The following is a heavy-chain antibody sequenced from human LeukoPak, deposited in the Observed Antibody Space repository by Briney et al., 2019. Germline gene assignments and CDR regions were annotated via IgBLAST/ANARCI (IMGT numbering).Heavy chain of an antibody. J-gene: IGHJ3*02. CDR3: ASELGYCSSTSCPWRAFDI. V-gene: IGHV3-21*01. Sequence: GGSLRFSCAASGFTFSSYSMNWLRQAPGQGLEWVSSISSSSRYIYYADSVKGRFTMSRDNAKNSLYLQMNSLRAEDTAVYYCASELGYCSSTSCPWRAFDIWGQGTMVTVSS. CDR2: ISSSSRYI. CDR1: GFTFSSYS. D-gene: IGHD2-2*01.